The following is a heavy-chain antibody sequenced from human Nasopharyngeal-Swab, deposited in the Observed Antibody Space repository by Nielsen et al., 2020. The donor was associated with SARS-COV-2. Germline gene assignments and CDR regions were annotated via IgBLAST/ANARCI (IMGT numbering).Heavy chain of an antibody. V-gene: IGHV3-11*04. Sequence: RQAPGKGLEWVSYISSSGSTIYYADSVKGRFTISRDSAKNSLYLQMNSLRAEDTAVYYCAREGRFLDYYYYYGMDVWGQGTTVTVSS. J-gene: IGHJ6*02. CDR2: ISSSGSTI. CDR3: AREGRFLDYYYYYGMDV. D-gene: IGHD3-3*01.